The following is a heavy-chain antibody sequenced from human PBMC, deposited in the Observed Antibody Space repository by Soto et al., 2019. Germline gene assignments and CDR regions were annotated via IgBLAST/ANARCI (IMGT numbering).Heavy chain of an antibody. CDR1: GASISSSY. CDR2: VSYSGST. J-gene: IGHJ3*01. D-gene: IGHD3-22*01. Sequence: SETLSLTCTVSGASISSSYWSWIRQSPGKGLEWIGYVSYSGSTNYNPSLKSRVTISVDTSKNQFSLKLSSATAADTALYYCARGYYDSSGQSNTFDVWGQGTMVTVSS. CDR3: ARGYYDSSGQSNTFDV. V-gene: IGHV4-59*01.